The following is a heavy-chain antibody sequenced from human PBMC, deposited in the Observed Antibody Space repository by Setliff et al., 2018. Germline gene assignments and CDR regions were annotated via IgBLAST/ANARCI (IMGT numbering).Heavy chain of an antibody. Sequence: SETLSLTCTVSGGSISSSSYYWGWIRQPPGKGLEWIGSIYYSGSTYYNPSLKSRVTISVDTSKNQFSLKLSSVTAADTAVYYCARRETYYNFWSGYYAYWGQGPLVTVSS. D-gene: IGHD3-3*01. V-gene: IGHV4-39*07. J-gene: IGHJ4*02. CDR3: ARRETYYNFWSGYYAY. CDR2: IYYSGST. CDR1: GGSISSSSYY.